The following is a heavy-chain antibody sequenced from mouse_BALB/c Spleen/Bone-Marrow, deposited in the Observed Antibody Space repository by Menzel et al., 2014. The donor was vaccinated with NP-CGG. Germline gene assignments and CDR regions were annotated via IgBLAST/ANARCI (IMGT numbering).Heavy chain of an antibody. Sequence: EVKVEESGGGLVQPKGSLKLSCAASGFTFNTYAMHWVCQAPGKGLEWVARIRSKSNNYATYYADSVKDRFTISRDDSQSMLYLQMNNLKTEDTAMYYCVRGDVPLAMDYWGQGTSVTVSS. CDR3: VRGDVPLAMDY. D-gene: IGHD3-3*01. CDR2: IRSKSNNYAT. J-gene: IGHJ4*01. CDR1: GFTFNTYA. V-gene: IGHV10-3*03.